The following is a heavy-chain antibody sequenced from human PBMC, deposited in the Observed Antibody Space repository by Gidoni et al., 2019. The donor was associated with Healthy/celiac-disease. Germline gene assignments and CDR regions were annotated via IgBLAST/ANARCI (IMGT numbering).Heavy chain of an antibody. V-gene: IGHV3-30-3*01. CDR2: ISYDGSNK. CDR3: ARSLRGISRFYFDY. J-gene: IGHJ4*02. CDR1: GFTFSSYA. D-gene: IGHD1-20*01. Sequence: VQLFGSWGGVVQPGRSLRLSCSASGFTFSSYAIHWVRQAPGKGLEWVAVISYDGSNKYYADSVKGRFTISRDNSKNTLYLQMNSLRAEDTAVYYCARSLRGISRFYFDYWGQGTLVTVSS.